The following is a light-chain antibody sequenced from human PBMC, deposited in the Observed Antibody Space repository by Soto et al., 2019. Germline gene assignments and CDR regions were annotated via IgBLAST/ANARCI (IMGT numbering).Light chain of an antibody. V-gene: IGKV3D-15*01. CDR1: QTVGDN. Sequence: EIVMTQSPVTLSVSPGERATLSCRASQTVGDNLAWYQQKPGQAPRLLIYGASTRATGIPAKFSRSGSGTEFSLTISNLQSEDFAVYYCQQYNYWPRTFGQGTKLEIK. CDR2: GAS. CDR3: QQYNYWPRT. J-gene: IGKJ2*01.